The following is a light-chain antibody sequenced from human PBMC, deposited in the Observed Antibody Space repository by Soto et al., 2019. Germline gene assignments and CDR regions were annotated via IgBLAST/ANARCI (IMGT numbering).Light chain of an antibody. Sequence: EIVLTQSPATLSLSPGNRATLSCRASQSVSGYLAWYQQKPGQAPRILIYDASNRATGIPDSFSGSGSGTDFTLTITSLEPEDFAVYYCQQRSNWPSTFGRETKVEI. CDR1: QSVSGY. J-gene: IGKJ4*01. V-gene: IGKV3-11*01. CDR3: QQRSNWPST. CDR2: DAS.